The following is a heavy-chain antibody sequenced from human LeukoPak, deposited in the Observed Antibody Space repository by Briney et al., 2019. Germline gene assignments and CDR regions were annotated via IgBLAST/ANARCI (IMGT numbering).Heavy chain of an antibody. Sequence: PGRSLRLSCAASGFTFSSYAMHWVRQAPGKGLEWVAVISYDGSNKYYADSVKGRFTVSRDNSKNTLYVQMNSLRAEDTAIYYCAKAGANWFDPWGQGTLVTVSS. CDR2: ISYDGSNK. J-gene: IGHJ5*02. CDR3: AKAGANWFDP. CDR1: GFTFSSYA. V-gene: IGHV3-30-3*01. D-gene: IGHD3-10*01.